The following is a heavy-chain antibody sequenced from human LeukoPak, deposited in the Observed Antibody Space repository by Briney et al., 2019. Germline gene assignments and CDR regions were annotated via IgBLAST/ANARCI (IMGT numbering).Heavy chain of an antibody. CDR2: INSDGSST. CDR3: ARGRVPWVAFDI. CDR1: GFTFSSYW. Sequence: GGSLRLXCAASGFTFSSYWMHWVRQAPGKGLVWVSRINSDGSSTSYADSVKGRFTISRDNAKNTLYLQMNSLRAEDTAVYYCARGRVPWVAFDIWGQGTMVTVSS. J-gene: IGHJ3*02. V-gene: IGHV3-74*01. D-gene: IGHD4/OR15-4a*01.